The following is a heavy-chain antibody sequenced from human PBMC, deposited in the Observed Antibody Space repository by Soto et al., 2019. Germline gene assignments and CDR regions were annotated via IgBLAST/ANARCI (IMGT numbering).Heavy chain of an antibody. J-gene: IGHJ4*02. D-gene: IGHD5-18*01. Sequence: QVQLVESGGGVVQPGRSLRLSCAASGFTFSSYGMHWVRQAPGKGLEWVAVISYDGSNKYYADSVKGRFTISRDNSKNTLYLQMNSLRAEDTAVYYCAKPNGYRDYWGQGTLVTVSS. CDR3: AKPNGYRDY. CDR1: GFTFSSYG. V-gene: IGHV3-30*18. CDR2: ISYDGSNK.